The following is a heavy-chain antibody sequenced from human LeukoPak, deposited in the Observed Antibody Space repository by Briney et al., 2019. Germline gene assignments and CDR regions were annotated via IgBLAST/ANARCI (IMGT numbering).Heavy chain of an antibody. CDR1: GLTFSRDW. CDR3: AREQIIEYYFDY. V-gene: IGHV3-7*01. D-gene: IGHD2-15*01. CDR2: IRQDGGET. Sequence: GGSLRLSCEASGLTFSRDWMGWVRQAPGKGLEWVANIRQDGGETYYGDSVKGRFIISRDNAKNSLFLQMNRLRAEDTAVYYCAREQIIEYYFDYWGQGTLVTVSS. J-gene: IGHJ4*02.